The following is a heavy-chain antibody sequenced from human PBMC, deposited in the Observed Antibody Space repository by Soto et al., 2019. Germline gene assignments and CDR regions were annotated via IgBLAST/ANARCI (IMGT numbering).Heavy chain of an antibody. CDR2: IYYSGST. D-gene: IGHD3-22*01. CDR3: ARHGGITMIVVVIDFDY. V-gene: IGHV4-39*01. CDR1: GGCSRRSGYY. Sequence: PWGNVSITCTVSGGCSRRSGYYWGGIRQPQGKGLDWIGSIYYSGSTYYNPSLKSRVTISVDTSKNQFSLKLSSVTAADTAVYYCARHGGITMIVVVIDFDYWGQGTLVTVS. J-gene: IGHJ4*02.